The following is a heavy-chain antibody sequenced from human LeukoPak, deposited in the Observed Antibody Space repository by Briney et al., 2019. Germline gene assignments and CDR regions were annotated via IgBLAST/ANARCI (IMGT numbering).Heavy chain of an antibody. V-gene: IGHV3-23*01. Sequence: GGSLRLSCAASGFTFSSYGMSWVRQAPGKGLEWVSAISGSGGSTYYADSVKGRFTISRDNSKNTLYLQMNSLRAEDTAVYYCAKLVAVGGRNYWGQGTLVTVSS. CDR2: ISGSGGST. J-gene: IGHJ4*02. D-gene: IGHD6-19*01. CDR3: AKLVAVGGRNY. CDR1: GFTFSSYG.